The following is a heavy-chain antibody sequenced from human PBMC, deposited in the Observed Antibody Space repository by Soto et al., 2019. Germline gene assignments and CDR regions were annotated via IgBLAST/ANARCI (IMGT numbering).Heavy chain of an antibody. CDR2: ISYDGTAK. Sequence: GGSLRLSCAASGFDFSDHGMHWVRQAPGEGLEWVTVISYDGTAKYYKESVKGRFTTSRDNSKKTLYLQIDSLRVEDTAVYYCAKDEGRFLRNYFNYGIDXWGLGTTVTVS. CDR1: GFDFSDHG. D-gene: IGHD3-3*01. J-gene: IGHJ6*02. CDR3: AKDEGRFLRNYFNYGIDX. V-gene: IGHV3-33*03.